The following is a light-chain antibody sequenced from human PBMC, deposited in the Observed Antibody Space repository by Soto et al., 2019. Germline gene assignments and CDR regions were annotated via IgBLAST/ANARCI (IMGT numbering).Light chain of an antibody. J-gene: IGKJ3*01. CDR2: GAS. CDR3: QQYGSSRFT. V-gene: IGKV3-20*01. CDR1: QSISSSY. Sequence: ESVLTQSPGTLSLSPGERATLSCRASQSISSSYLAWYQQKPGQDPRLLVYGASSRATGIPDRFSGSGSGTDFTLTISRLEPEDFAVYYCQQYGSSRFTFGPGTKVDIK.